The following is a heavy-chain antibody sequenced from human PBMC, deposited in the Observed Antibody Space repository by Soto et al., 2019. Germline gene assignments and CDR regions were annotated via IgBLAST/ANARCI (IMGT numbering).Heavy chain of an antibody. Sequence: ASVKVSCKASGGTFSSYAISWVRQAPGQGLEWMGGIIPIFGTANYAQKFQGRVTITADKSTSTAYMELSSLRSEDTAVYYCARGEDIVVVVAAIGLYYYGMDVWGQGTTVTVSS. CDR2: IIPIFGTA. J-gene: IGHJ6*02. V-gene: IGHV1-69*06. CDR3: ARGEDIVVVVAAIGLYYYGMDV. D-gene: IGHD2-15*01. CDR1: GGTFSSYA.